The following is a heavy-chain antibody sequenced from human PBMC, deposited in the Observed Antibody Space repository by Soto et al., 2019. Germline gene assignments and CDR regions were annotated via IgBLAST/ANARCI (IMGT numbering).Heavy chain of an antibody. D-gene: IGHD3-3*02. V-gene: IGHV4-34*01. CDR2: INHSGSN. J-gene: IGHJ4*02. Sequence: SETLSLTCAVYGGSFSGYYWSWIRQPPGKGLELIGEINHSGSNNYNPSLKSRVTISVDTPKHKFSLKLRAVTAADTAVYYCARFTSNPTFTGFDYWGQGTLVTVYS. CDR1: GGSFSGYY. CDR3: ARFTSNPTFTGFDY.